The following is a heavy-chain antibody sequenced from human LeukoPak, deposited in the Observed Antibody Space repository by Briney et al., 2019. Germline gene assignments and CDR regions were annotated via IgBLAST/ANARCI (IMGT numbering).Heavy chain of an antibody. CDR2: ISYDGSNK. D-gene: IGHD6-13*01. Sequence: GGSLRLSCAASGFSFSSYGMHWVRQAPGKGLEWVATISYDGSNKYYADSVKGRFTISRDNAKNTLYLQMISLRAEDTAFYYCAKDPRSSSWYYFDSWGQGTLVTVSS. V-gene: IGHV3-30*18. CDR1: GFSFSSYG. J-gene: IGHJ4*02. CDR3: AKDPRSSSWYYFDS.